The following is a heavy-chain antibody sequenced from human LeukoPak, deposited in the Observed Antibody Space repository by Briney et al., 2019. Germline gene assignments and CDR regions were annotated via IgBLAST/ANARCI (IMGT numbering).Heavy chain of an antibody. J-gene: IGHJ3*02. CDR2: ISWNGGNT. CDR1: GFTVSSLA. D-gene: IGHD3-16*01. Sequence: GGSLRLSCAASGFTVSSLAMHWVRQAPGKGLEWVSGISWNGGNTGYADSVKGRFTISRDNAKNFLFSQMNSLRREDTALYYCATGGPYMGGAFEIWGQGTMVTVSS. V-gene: IGHV3-20*04. CDR3: ATGGPYMGGAFEI.